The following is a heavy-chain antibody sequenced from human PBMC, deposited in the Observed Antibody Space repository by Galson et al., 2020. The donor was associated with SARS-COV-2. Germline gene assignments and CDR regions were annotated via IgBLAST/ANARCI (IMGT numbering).Heavy chain of an antibody. CDR3: ARAPGGSYFVGPDY. CDR1: GFTFSSYA. Sequence: GGSLRLSCAASGFTFSSYAMHWVRQAPGKGLEWVAVISYDGSNKYYADSVKGRFTISRDNSENTLYLQMNSLRAEDTAVYYCARAPGGSYFVGPDYWGQGTLVTVSS. D-gene: IGHD1-26*01. CDR2: ISYDGSNK. V-gene: IGHV3-30-3*01. J-gene: IGHJ4*02.